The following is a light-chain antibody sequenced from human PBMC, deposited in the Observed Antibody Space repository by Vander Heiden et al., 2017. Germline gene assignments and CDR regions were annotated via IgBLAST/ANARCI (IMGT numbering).Light chain of an antibody. CDR1: SSNIGAGYD. Sequence: QSVLTQPPSVSGAPGQRVTISCTGSSSNIGAGYDVHWYQQLPGTAPKRLIYGNSNRPSGVPDRFSGSKSGTSASLAITGLQAEDEADYYCQSYDSSLSGPVFGGGTKLTVL. CDR2: GNS. CDR3: QSYDSSLSGPV. J-gene: IGLJ2*01. V-gene: IGLV1-40*01.